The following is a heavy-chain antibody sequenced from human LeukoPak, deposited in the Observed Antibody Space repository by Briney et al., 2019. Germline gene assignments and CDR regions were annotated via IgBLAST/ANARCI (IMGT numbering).Heavy chain of an antibody. Sequence: GGSLRLSCAASGFTFSSYGMHWVRQAPGKGLEWVAVIWYDGSNKYYADSVKGRCTISRDNSKNTVYLQMNSLRDEDTAVYYCAKSSSGWYGGFDYWGQGTLVTVSS. J-gene: IGHJ4*02. CDR2: IWYDGSNK. CDR3: AKSSSGWYGGFDY. V-gene: IGHV3-30*02. D-gene: IGHD6-19*01. CDR1: GFTFSSYG.